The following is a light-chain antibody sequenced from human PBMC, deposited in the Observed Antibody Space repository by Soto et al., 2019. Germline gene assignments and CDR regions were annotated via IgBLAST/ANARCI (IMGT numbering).Light chain of an antibody. J-gene: IGKJ3*01. Sequence: DIQMTQSPSSLSASVGDRVTITCQASQDISNYLNWYQQKPGKAPKLLIYDASNLETGVPSRFSGSATETDVTFTNSSLQPEDIALYNCQQDDNLPLAFGPGTKVDIK. V-gene: IGKV1-33*01. CDR3: QQDDNLPLA. CDR1: QDISNY. CDR2: DAS.